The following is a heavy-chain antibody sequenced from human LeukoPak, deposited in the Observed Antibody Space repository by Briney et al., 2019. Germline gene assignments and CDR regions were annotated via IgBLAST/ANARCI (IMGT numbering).Heavy chain of an antibody. Sequence: SETLSLTCAVYGGSFSGYYWSWIRQPPGKGPEWIGYISYSGSTNYKPSLKSRVTISVDTSKNQLSLKLSSVTAADTAVYYCAGGVGSAKESNWGQGTLVTVSS. V-gene: IGHV4-59*01. CDR3: AGGVGSAKESN. CDR2: ISYSGST. CDR1: GGSFSGYY. J-gene: IGHJ4*02. D-gene: IGHD3-10*01.